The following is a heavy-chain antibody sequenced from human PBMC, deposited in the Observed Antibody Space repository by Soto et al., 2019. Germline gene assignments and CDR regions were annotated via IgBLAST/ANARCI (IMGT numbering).Heavy chain of an antibody. D-gene: IGHD3-3*01. CDR3: ARDPYDFWSDPGYYYYGMDV. CDR2: LIPIFGTA. J-gene: IGHJ6*02. Sequence: QVQLVQSGAEVKKPGSSVTVSCKASGGTFSSYAISWVRQAPGQGLEWMGGLIPIFGTANYAQKFQGRVTITADESTSTAYMELSSLRSEDTAVYYCARDPYDFWSDPGYYYYGMDVWGQGTTVTVSS. CDR1: GGTFSSYA. V-gene: IGHV1-69*01.